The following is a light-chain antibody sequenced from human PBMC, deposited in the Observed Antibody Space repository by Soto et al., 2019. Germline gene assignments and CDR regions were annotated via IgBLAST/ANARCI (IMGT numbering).Light chain of an antibody. CDR3: QYSGTSLPIP. CDR1: QSVSTYN. V-gene: IGKV3-20*01. J-gene: IGKJ5*01. CDR2: DTS. Sequence: IVLTQSPGTLSLSPGERATLSCRASQSVSTYNLAWYQQKPGQAPGLLIYDTSTRATDIPDRFSGSGSGTDFTPTISRLEPKDFAGYYCQYSGTSLPIPFGQGTRREIK.